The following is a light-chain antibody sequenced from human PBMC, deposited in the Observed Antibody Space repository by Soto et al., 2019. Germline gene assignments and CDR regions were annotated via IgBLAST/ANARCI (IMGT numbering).Light chain of an antibody. CDR1: QSISSY. CDR3: QQSYSTPLT. Sequence: DIQMTQSPSSLSATVGDRVTITCRASQSISSYLNWYQQKPGKAPKVLIYAASSLQSGVPSRFSCSGSGTDFTLTISSLQPEDFATYYCQQSYSTPLTFGGGTKVEIK. CDR2: AAS. V-gene: IGKV1-39*01. J-gene: IGKJ4*01.